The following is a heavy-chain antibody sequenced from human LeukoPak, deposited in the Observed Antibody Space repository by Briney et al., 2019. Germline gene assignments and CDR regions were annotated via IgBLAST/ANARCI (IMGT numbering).Heavy chain of an antibody. J-gene: IGHJ6*03. CDR2: IWYGGTKT. CDR1: GFSFSGYG. CDR3: AKDEKGDYEGLGYMDV. D-gene: IGHD4-17*01. Sequence: GGSLRLSCAASGFSFSGYGMHWVRQAPGKGLEWMAVIWYGGTKTYYADAVKGRFTISRDNSKNTLYLQMNSLRVEDTAVYYCAKDEKGDYEGLGYMDVWGKGTTVIVSS. V-gene: IGHV3-30*02.